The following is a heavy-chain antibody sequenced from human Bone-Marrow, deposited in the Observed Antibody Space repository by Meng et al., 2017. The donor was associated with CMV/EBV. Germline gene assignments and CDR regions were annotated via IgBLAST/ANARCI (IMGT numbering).Heavy chain of an antibody. CDR3: ARDNSAVASDY. D-gene: IGHD6-19*01. CDR1: GFTFSSYA. J-gene: IGHJ4*02. V-gene: IGHV3-23*01. Sequence: GESLKISCAASGFTFSSYAMTWVRQAPGKGLEWVSAISASGSSTYYADSVKGRFTISRDNARNSLFLQMNSLRVEDTAVYYCARDNSAVASDYWGQGTLVTVSS. CDR2: ISASGSST.